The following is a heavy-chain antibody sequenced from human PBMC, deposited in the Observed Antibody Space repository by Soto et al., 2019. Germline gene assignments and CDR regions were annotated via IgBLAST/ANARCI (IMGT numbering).Heavy chain of an antibody. J-gene: IGHJ6*03. D-gene: IGHD5-12*01. CDR2: INPNGGVT. CDR1: GASFNDYY. Sequence: QVQLVQSGAEVRKPGASVTVSCRSSGASFNDYYIHWVRQAPGQGFEWMGWINPNGGVTKYAQKFQGWVSMTRDPSIRTVYMQLSRLRSDDTAVYYCARESGGATATLDYYYFYMDVWGTGTTVTVSS. V-gene: IGHV1-2*04. CDR3: ARESGGATATLDYYYFYMDV.